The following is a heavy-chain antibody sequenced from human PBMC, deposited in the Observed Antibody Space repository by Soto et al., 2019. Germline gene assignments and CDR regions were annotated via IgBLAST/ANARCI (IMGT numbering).Heavy chain of an antibody. J-gene: IGHJ4*02. CDR1: GFTFTSSA. V-gene: IGHV1-58*01. Sequence: SVKVSCKASGFTFTSSAVQWVRQARGQRLEWIGWIVVGSGNTNYAQKFQERVTITRDMSTSTAYMELSSLRSEDTAVYYCAAIRSPKLELSSDYWGQGTLVTSPQ. CDR3: AAIRSPKLELSSDY. CDR2: IVVGSGNT. D-gene: IGHD1-7*01.